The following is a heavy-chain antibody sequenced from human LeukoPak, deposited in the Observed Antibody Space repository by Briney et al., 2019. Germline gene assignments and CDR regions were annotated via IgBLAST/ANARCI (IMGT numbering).Heavy chain of an antibody. Sequence: ASVKVSCKASGYTFSSYDINWVQQATGQGLEWMGWMNPNSGNTGYAQKFQGRVTMTRNTSISTAYMELSSLRSEDTAVYYCARGLGGYCSSTSCYQIGDSSGWYTGVDYYYGMDVWGQGTTVTVSS. D-gene: IGHD2-2*01. CDR2: MNPNSGNT. CDR1: GYTFSSYD. CDR3: ARGLGGYCSSTSCYQIGDSSGWYTGVDYYYGMDV. J-gene: IGHJ6*02. V-gene: IGHV1-8*01.